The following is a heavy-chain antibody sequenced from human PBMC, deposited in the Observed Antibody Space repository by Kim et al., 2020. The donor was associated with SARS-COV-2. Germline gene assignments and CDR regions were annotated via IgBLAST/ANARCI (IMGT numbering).Heavy chain of an antibody. CDR1: GGSISSTSYY. Sequence: SETLSLTCTVSGGSISSTSYYWGWIRQPPGKVLEWIGSIHYSGSTYYNPSLKSRVTISIDTSKSQLSLKLSSVTAADTAVYYCARLWSGYRPPDWWGQGT. CDR2: IHYSGST. V-gene: IGHV4-39*07. D-gene: IGHD3-3*01. J-gene: IGHJ4*02. CDR3: ARLWSGYRPPDW.